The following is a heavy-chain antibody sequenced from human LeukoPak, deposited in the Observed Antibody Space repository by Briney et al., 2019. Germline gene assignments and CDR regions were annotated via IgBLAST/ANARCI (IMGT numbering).Heavy chain of an antibody. V-gene: IGHV3-23*01. D-gene: IGHD3-9*01. Sequence: GGSLRLSCAASGFTFSSYAMSWVRQAPGKGLEWVSAISGSGGSTYYADSVKGRFTISRDNSKNTLYLQMNSLRAEDTAVYYSAKGLLLRYFDWLSYFDYWGQGTLVTVSS. CDR1: GFTFSSYA. CDR2: ISGSGGST. J-gene: IGHJ4*02. CDR3: AKGLLLRYFDWLSYFDY.